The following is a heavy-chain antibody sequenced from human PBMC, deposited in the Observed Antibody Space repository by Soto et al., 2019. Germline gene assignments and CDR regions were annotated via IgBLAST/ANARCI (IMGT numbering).Heavy chain of an antibody. Sequence: QLQLQESGSGLVKPSETLSLTCIVSNGSISSRSSYWGWIRQTPGKGLEWIGSIYYIGNTYYNPSLKSRVTISIDTSKPQFSLKMNSVTAADTAVYFCGGKDYGAKGYYFENCGQGALVTVSS. V-gene: IGHV4-39*01. CDR2: IYYIGNT. D-gene: IGHD4-17*01. J-gene: IGHJ4*02. CDR3: GGKDYGAKGYYFEN. CDR1: NGSISSRSSY.